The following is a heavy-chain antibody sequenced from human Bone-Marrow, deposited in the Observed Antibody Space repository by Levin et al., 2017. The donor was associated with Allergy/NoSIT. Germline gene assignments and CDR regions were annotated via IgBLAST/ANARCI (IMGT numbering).Heavy chain of an antibody. CDR3: ARGITAIVSGLGWFDP. CDR2: IYSSGST. CDR1: GDSISSGTYY. J-gene: IGHJ5*02. V-gene: IGHV4-61*02. Sequence: SETLSLTCSVSGDSISSGTYYWSWIRQPAGKELEWIGRIYSSGSTYYNPSLRSRVTISMDTSKNQFSLRLTSVTAADTAVYYCARGITAIVSGLGWFDPWGQGTLVTVSS. D-gene: IGHD1-14*01.